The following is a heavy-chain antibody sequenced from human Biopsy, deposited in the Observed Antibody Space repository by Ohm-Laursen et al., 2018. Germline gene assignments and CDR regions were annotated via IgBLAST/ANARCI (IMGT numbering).Heavy chain of an antibody. CDR3: ALQSVAQMKNFDC. D-gene: IGHD6-19*01. CDR2: ISPKSGDT. J-gene: IGHJ4*02. CDR1: GFSFTGYY. V-gene: IGHV1-2*02. Sequence: SVKVSCKASGFSFTGYYIHWVRQAPGQGLEWMGWISPKSGDTNYAHKFQGNITMTRDTSMSTAYMEMSRLRCDDTAVYYCALQSVAQMKNFDCWGQGTLVTVSS.